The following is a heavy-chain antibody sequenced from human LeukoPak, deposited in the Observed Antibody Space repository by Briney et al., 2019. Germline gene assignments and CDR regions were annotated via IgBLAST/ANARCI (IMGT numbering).Heavy chain of an antibody. CDR3: ARDRRPGGAVADNFDY. CDR1: GYTFTSYA. D-gene: IGHD6-19*01. Sequence: GASVKVSCKASGYTFTSYAMHWVRQAPGQRLEWMGWINAGNGNTKYSQKFQGRVTITRDTSASTAYMELSSLRSEDTAVYYCARDRRPGGAVADNFDYWGQGTLVTVSS. CDR2: INAGNGNT. J-gene: IGHJ4*02. V-gene: IGHV1-3*01.